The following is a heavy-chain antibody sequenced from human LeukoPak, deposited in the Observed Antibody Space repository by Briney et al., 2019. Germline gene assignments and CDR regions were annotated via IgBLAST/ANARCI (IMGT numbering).Heavy chain of an antibody. Sequence: GGSLRLSCAASGFTFSSYEMNWVRQAPGKGLEWVSYISSSGSTIYYADSVKGRFTISRDNAKNSLYLQMNSLRAEDTAVYYCARHYDYVWGSYRYFDYWGQGTLVTVSS. CDR1: GFTFSSYE. CDR2: ISSSGSTI. J-gene: IGHJ4*02. V-gene: IGHV3-48*03. CDR3: ARHYDYVWGSYRYFDY. D-gene: IGHD3-16*02.